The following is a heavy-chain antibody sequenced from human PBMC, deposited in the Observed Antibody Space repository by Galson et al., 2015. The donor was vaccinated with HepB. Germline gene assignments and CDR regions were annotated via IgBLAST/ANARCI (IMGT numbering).Heavy chain of an antibody. CDR2: ISYDGSNK. D-gene: IGHD2-2*01. V-gene: IGHV3-30*18. J-gene: IGHJ4*02. CDR1: GFTFSSYG. CDR3: AKDLTRQYQLLQFDY. Sequence: SLRLSCAASGFTFSSYGMHWVRQAPGKGLEWVAVISYDGSNKYYADSVKGRFTISRDNSKYTLYLQMNSLRAEDTAVYYCAKDLTRQYQLLQFDYWGQGTLVTVSS.